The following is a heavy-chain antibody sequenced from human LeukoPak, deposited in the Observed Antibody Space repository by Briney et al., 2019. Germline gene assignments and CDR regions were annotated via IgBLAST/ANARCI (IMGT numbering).Heavy chain of an antibody. CDR1: GGSISSSSYY. CDR2: IYYSGST. Sequence: SETLSLTCTVSGGSISSSSYYWGWIRQPPGKGLEWIGSIYYSGSTYYNPSLKSRVTISVDTSKNQFSLKLSSVTAADTAVYYCARTDTTVTRGGCFDYWGQGTLVTVSS. D-gene: IGHD4-17*01. J-gene: IGHJ4*02. CDR3: ARTDTTVTRGGCFDY. V-gene: IGHV4-39*07.